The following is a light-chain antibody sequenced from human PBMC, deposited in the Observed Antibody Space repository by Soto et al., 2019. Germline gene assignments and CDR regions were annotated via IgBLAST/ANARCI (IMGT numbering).Light chain of an antibody. J-gene: IGKJ1*01. CDR2: DAS. Sequence: DIQMTQSPSTLSASVGDRVTITCRASQSISTWLAWYQQKPGKAPKLLIYDASTLESGVPSRFGGSGSGTEFTLTISSLQHDDFTTYYCHQYNAYPWTFGQGTKVEIK. CDR1: QSISTW. V-gene: IGKV1-5*01. CDR3: HQYNAYPWT.